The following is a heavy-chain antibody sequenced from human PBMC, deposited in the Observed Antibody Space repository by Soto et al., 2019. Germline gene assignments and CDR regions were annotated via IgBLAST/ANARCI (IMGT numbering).Heavy chain of an antibody. CDR2: IYSGGST. Sequence: EVQLVETGGGLIQPGGSLRLSCAASGFTVSSNYMSWVRQAPGKGLEWVSVIYSGGSTYYADSVKGRLTISRDNSKNTRYLQMNSLRAEDTAVYYCAREVSRLYPRGYDAFDIWGQGTMVTVSS. CDR1: GFTVSSNY. J-gene: IGHJ3*02. V-gene: IGHV3-53*02. CDR3: AREVSRLYPRGYDAFDI. D-gene: IGHD2-15*01.